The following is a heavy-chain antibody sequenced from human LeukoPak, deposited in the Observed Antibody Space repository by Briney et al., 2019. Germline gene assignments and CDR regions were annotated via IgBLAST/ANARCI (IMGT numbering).Heavy chain of an antibody. D-gene: IGHD3-22*01. V-gene: IGHV4-59*08. Sequence: SETLSLTCTVSGGSISSYYWGWIRQPPGKGLEWIGYIYYSGSTNYNPSLKSRVTISVDTSKNQYSLKLSSVTAADTAVYYCARHKGPRSYYYDSSGCYFQHWGQGTLVTVSS. CDR1: GGSISSYY. CDR2: IYYSGST. CDR3: ARHKGPRSYYYDSSGCYFQH. J-gene: IGHJ1*01.